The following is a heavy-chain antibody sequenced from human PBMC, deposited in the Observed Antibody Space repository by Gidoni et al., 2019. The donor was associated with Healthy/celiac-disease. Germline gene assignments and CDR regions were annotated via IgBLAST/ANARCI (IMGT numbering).Heavy chain of an antibody. J-gene: IGHJ4*02. Sequence: EVQLVESGGGLVKPGGSLRLSCAPSGFTFSSYSMNWVRQAPGKGLEWVSSISSSSSYIYYADSVKGRFTIARDNAKNSLYLQMNSLRAEDTAVYYCARGLDSSGYYPDYWGQGTLVTVSS. V-gene: IGHV3-21*01. CDR3: ARGLDSSGYYPDY. CDR1: GFTFSSYS. CDR2: ISSSSSYI. D-gene: IGHD3-22*01.